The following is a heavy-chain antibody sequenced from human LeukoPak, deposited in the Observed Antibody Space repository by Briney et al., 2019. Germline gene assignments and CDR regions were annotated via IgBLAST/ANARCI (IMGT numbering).Heavy chain of an antibody. D-gene: IGHD6-13*01. CDR2: IYTSGST. J-gene: IGHJ4*02. CDR3: ASGPYPAAGTDHQFDY. Sequence: SETLSLTCTVSGGSISSYYWSWIRQPAGKGLEWIGRIYTSGSTNYNPSLKSRVTISVDTSKNQFSLKLSSVTAADTAVYYCASGPYPAAGTDHQFDYWGRGTLVTVSS. CDR1: GGSISSYY. V-gene: IGHV4-4*07.